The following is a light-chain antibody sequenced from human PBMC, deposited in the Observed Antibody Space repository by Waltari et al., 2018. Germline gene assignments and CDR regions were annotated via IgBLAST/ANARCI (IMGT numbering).Light chain of an antibody. CDR3: QQRSNWPPT. J-gene: IGKJ3*01. V-gene: IGKV3-11*01. CDR2: DAS. Sequence: EIVLAQSPVTLSLSPGENATLSCRASQSIKNFLAWYQQKPGQAPRLLIFDASNRATGIPARFSGGGSGTDFTLTIDSLEPEDFGFYYCQQRSNWPPTFGPGTKVDIK. CDR1: QSIKNF.